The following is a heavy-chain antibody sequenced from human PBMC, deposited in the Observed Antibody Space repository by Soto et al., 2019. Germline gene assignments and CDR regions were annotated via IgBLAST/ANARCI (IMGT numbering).Heavy chain of an antibody. Sequence: QVQLVESGGGVVQPGGSLRLSCAASGFTFGRHGMHWVRQAPGKGLEWVAVIGSDGRRDSYADSVKGRFTISRDNGQNPLSLQIITLRAEDTAVYVCATDDDYGDNGLDYWGQGTLVTVSS. J-gene: IGHJ4*02. CDR1: GFTFGRHG. D-gene: IGHD4-17*01. CDR2: IGSDGRRD. V-gene: IGHV3-33*01. CDR3: ATDDDYGDNGLDY.